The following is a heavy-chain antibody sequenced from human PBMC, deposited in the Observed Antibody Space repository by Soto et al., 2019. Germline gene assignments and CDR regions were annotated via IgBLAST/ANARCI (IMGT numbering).Heavy chain of an antibody. V-gene: IGHV3-15*01. J-gene: IGHJ6*03. CDR3: TRDYMDV. Sequence: GGSLRLSCAASGFTFSNAWMSWVRQAPGKGLEWVGRIKSKTDGGTTDYAAPVKGGTTDYAAPVEGKFTISRDDSKNTLYLQMNSLKTEDTAVYYCTRDYMDVWGKGTTVTVYS. CDR1: GFTFSNAW. CDR2: IKSKTDGGTT.